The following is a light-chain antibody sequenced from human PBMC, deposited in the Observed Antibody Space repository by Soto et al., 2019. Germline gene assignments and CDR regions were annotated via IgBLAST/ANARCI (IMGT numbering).Light chain of an antibody. CDR3: QQYGSSPIT. J-gene: IGKJ5*01. Sequence: ETVMTQSPAILSVSPGERATLSCRASQSFSNYLAWYQQKPGQAPRLLIYGASSRATGIPDRFSGSGSGTDFTLTISRLEPEDFAVYYCQQYGSSPITFGQGTRLEIK. CDR2: GAS. V-gene: IGKV3-20*01. CDR1: QSFSNY.